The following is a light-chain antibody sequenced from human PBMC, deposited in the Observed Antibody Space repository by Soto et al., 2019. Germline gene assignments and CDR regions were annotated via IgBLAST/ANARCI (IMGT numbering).Light chain of an antibody. CDR2: EGS. J-gene: IGLJ1*01. Sequence: QSVLTQPASVSGSPGQSITISCTRISSDVGTYNLVSWYQHHPGKAPKLMIYEGSKRPSGVSDRFSGSKSGNTASLTISGLQAEDEADYYCCPFAGSSINVFGTGTKVTVL. V-gene: IGLV2-23*01. CDR3: CPFAGSSINV. CDR1: SSDVGTYNL.